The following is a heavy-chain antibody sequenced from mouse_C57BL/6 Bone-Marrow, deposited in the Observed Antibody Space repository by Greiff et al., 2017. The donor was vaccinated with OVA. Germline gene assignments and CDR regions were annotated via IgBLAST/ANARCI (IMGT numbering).Heavy chain of an antibody. J-gene: IGHJ2*01. CDR3: ARYHSNYFDY. CDR2: IRNKANGYTT. V-gene: IGHV7-3*01. D-gene: IGHD2-5*01. CDR1: GFTFTDYY. Sequence: EVKVVESGGGLVQPGGSLSLSCAASGFTFTDYYMSWVRQPPGKALEWLGFIRNKANGYTTEYSASVKGRFTISRDNSPSILYLQMNALRAEDSATYYCARYHSNYFDYWGQGTTLTVSS.